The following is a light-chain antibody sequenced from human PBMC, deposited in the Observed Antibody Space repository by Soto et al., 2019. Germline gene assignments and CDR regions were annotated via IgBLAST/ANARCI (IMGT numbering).Light chain of an antibody. J-gene: IGKJ5*01. CDR3: QQRHMWPIT. Sequence: EVVLPQSPVTLSLSPGERATLSCRASQSFRGLLAWYQQKPGQAPRLLIYDAYNRATGIPPRFSGSGSGTDFTLTISSLEPEDSAVYYCQQRHMWPITFGQGTLLAVK. CDR2: DAY. CDR1: QSFRGL. V-gene: IGKV3-11*01.